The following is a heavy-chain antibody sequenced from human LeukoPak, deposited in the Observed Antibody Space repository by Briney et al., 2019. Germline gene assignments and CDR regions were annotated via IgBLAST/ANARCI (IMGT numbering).Heavy chain of an antibody. V-gene: IGHV3-23*01. CDR1: GFTFSSYG. CDR3: ASERGAVTTGSEAGCRAFDI. J-gene: IGHJ3*02. CDR2: FSVSDGIT. D-gene: IGHD4-17*01. Sequence: GGTLRLSCAASGFTFSSYGMSWVRQAPGKGLEWVSGFSVSDGITYYADSVKGRFTISRDNSKNTLYLQMNSLRVEDTAVYYCASERGAVTTGSEAGCRAFDIWGQGTMVTVSS.